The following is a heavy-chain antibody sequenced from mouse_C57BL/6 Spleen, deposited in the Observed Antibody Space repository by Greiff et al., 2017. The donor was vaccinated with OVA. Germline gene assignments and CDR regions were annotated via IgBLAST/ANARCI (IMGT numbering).Heavy chain of an antibody. D-gene: IGHD1-1*02. CDR2: IRSTSSNTAT. V-gene: IGHV10-3*01. CDR3: VRGRGSPFYYFDY. CDR1: GFTFNTYA. Sequence: EVKLVESGGGLVQPKGSLKLSCAASGFTFNTYAMHWVRQAPGKGLEWVASIRSTSSNTATYYAVSVKARFTISREDSQSMLYLQMNNLKTEDTAMYYCVRGRGSPFYYFDYWGQGTTLTVAT. J-gene: IGHJ2*01.